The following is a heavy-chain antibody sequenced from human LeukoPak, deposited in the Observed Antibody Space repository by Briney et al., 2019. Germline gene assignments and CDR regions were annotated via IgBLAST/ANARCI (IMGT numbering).Heavy chain of an antibody. D-gene: IGHD2-21*02. CDR1: GFTFSSYE. Sequence: GGSLRLSCAASGFTFSSYEMNWVRQAPGKGLEWVSYISSSGSTIYYADSVKGRFTISRDNAKNSLYLQVNSLRAEDTAVYYCARDEVTRLEYWGQGTLVTVSS. CDR3: ARDEVTRLEY. J-gene: IGHJ4*02. V-gene: IGHV3-48*03. CDR2: ISSSGSTI.